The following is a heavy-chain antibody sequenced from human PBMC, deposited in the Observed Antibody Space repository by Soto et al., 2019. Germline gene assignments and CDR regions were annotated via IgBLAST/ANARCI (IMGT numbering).Heavy chain of an antibody. D-gene: IGHD3-10*01. J-gene: IGHJ4*02. Sequence: PWLCXRLSGSSAVCGFSSYAISLFRQAPGKGLELVSALSVSGGDTYYADSVKGRCNISRDNSKNTLFLQMNSLRAEDTAVYHCAKAKDSRANYYGIESWGQRTLVNV. V-gene: IGHV3-23*01. CDR3: AKAKDSRANYYGIES. CDR1: VCGFSSYA. CDR2: LSVSGGDT.